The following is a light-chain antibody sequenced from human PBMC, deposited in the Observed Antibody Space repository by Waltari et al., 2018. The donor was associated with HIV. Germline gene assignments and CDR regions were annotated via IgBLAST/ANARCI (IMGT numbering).Light chain of an antibody. CDR2: KAS. CDR1: QSIRSW. V-gene: IGKV1-5*03. J-gene: IGKJ2*01. CDR3: QHYDSYSPRYT. Sequence: DIELTQYPSTLPASVGDRVTTTCRARQSIRSWMAWYQQKPGKAPKLLIYKASTLESGVPSRFSGSGSGTEFTLTISSLQPDDFATYYCQHYDSYSPRYTFGRGTKLEIK.